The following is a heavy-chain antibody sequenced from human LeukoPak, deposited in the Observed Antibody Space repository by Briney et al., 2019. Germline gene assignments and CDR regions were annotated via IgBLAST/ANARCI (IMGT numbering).Heavy chain of an antibody. CDR1: GFSFSDYS. J-gene: IGHJ3*02. CDR3: ARYGDSSVYYSADAFDI. V-gene: IGHV3-11*06. Sequence: GGSLRLSCAASGFSFSDYSMSWIRQAPGKGLECISYRSSSSYTNYADSVKGRFTISRDNAKNSLYLQMNSLRVEDTAVYYCARYGDSSVYYSADAFDIWGQGTMVTVSS. CDR2: RSSSSYT. D-gene: IGHD3-22*01.